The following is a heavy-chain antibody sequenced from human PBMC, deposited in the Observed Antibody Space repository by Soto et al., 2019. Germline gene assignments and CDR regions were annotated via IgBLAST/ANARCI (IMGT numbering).Heavy chain of an antibody. CDR2: IIPILGIA. V-gene: IGHV1-69*04. D-gene: IGHD2-15*01. J-gene: IGHJ5*02. CDR3: ARDSCSGGSCYFP. CDR1: GGSFSSYT. Sequence: SVKVSCKASGGSFSSYTISWVRQAPGQGLEWMGRIIPILGIANYAQKFRGRVTITADKSTSTAYMELSSLRSEDTAVYYCARDSCSGGSCYFPWGQGTLVTVSS.